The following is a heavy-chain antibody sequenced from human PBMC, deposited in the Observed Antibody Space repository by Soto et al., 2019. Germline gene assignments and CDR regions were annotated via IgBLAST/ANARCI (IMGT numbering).Heavy chain of an antibody. CDR3: ARAYSGYDSAVDY. D-gene: IGHD5-12*01. Sequence: SVKVSCKASGGTFSSYTISWVRQAPGQGLEWMGRIIPILGIASYAQKFQGRVTITADKSTSTAYMELSSLRSEDTAVYYCARAYSGYDSAVDYWGQGTLVTVSS. J-gene: IGHJ4*02. CDR2: IIPILGIA. CDR1: GGTFSSYT. V-gene: IGHV1-69*02.